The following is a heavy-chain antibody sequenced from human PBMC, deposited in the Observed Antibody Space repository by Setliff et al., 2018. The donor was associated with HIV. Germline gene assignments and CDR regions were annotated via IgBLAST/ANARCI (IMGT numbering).Heavy chain of an antibody. CDR3: ARDLPQDYDSLTGYYTGRYFDY. CDR1: GGSISSNRYY. CDR2: IYHSGRT. J-gene: IGHJ4*02. D-gene: IGHD3-9*01. Sequence: SETLSLTCTVPGGSISSNRYYWGWIRQPPGKGLEWIGSIYHSGRTYYNPSLKSRVTISVDTSKNQFSLKLTSVPAADTAVYYCARDLPQDYDSLTGYYTGRYFDYWGRGTLVTVSS. V-gene: IGHV4-39*07.